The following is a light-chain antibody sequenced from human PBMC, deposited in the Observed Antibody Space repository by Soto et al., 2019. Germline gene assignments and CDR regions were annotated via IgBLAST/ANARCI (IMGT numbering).Light chain of an antibody. CDR1: QSVSSH. Sequence: SFRASQSVSSHLAWFQQRPGQAPRLLIYDASNRATGIPARFRGSGSGTDFTLTISSLEPEDFAVYYCQQRSKSITFGQGTRLENK. CDR2: DAS. J-gene: IGKJ5*01. CDR3: QQRSKSIT. V-gene: IGKV3-11*01.